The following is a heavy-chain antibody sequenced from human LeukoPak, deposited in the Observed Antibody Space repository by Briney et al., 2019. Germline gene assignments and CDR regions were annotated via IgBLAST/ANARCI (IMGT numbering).Heavy chain of an antibody. J-gene: IGHJ4*02. D-gene: IGHD2-2*01. CDR3: ARIAYYHLVWYFDY. V-gene: IGHV1-18*04. Sequence: GASVKVSCKASGYTFTSYGFSWVRQAPGQGLEWIGWISAYNGDTNYAQKVQGRVTMTTDTSTSTAYMELRSLGSDDTAMYYCARIAYYHLVWYFDYWGQGTLVTVSS. CDR2: ISAYNGDT. CDR1: GYTFTSYG.